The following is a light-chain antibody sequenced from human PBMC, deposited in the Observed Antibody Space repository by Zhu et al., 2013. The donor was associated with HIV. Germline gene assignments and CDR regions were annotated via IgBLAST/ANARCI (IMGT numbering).Light chain of an antibody. J-gene: IGKJ1*01. CDR1: QTINNY. Sequence: DIQMTQSPASLSASVGDRVTITCRASQTINNYLNWYQQKPGKAPKLLIYKASDLQSGVPSRFSGRGSGTEFTLTIHSLQPEDLATYYCQQYHSYVWTFGQGTKVEIK. V-gene: IGKV1-5*03. CDR3: QQYHSYVWT. CDR2: KAS.